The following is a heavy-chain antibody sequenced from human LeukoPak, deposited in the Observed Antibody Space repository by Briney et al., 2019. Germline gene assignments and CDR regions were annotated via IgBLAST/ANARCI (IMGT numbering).Heavy chain of an antibody. CDR1: GGSISSFQ. Sequence: ASETLSLTCTVSGGSISSFQGSWIRQPPGKGLEWIGYICDSGSPDYNPSLKSRITISLHTSMSQFSLKVTSVTAADTAVYYCARHSNSGWYNIDYWGQGSLVTVSS. V-gene: IGHV4-59*08. CDR2: ICDSGSP. CDR3: ARHSNSGWYNIDY. D-gene: IGHD6-19*01. J-gene: IGHJ4*02.